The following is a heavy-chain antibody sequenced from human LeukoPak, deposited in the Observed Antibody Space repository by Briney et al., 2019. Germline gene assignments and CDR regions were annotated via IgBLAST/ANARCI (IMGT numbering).Heavy chain of an antibody. CDR2: INHSGST. V-gene: IGHV4-34*01. Sequence: SETLSLTCAVYGGSFSGYYLSWIRQPPGKGLEWIGEINHSGSTNYNPSLKSRVTISVDTSKNQFSLKLSSVAAADTAVYYCARGADFDYWGQGTLVTVSS. CDR1: GGSFSGYY. J-gene: IGHJ4*02. D-gene: IGHD6-25*01. CDR3: ARGADFDY.